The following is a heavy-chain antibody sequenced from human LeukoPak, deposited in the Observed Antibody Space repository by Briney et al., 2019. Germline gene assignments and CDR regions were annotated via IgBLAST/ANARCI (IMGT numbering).Heavy chain of an antibody. Sequence: SETLSLTCTVSGGSISSYYWSWIRQPAGKGLQWIGRIYTSRSTNYNPSLKGRVTMSVDTSKNQFSLKLSSVTAAATAVYYCALEIAAAGFDYWGQGTLVTVSS. CDR2: IYTSRST. D-gene: IGHD6-13*01. CDR1: GGSISSYY. CDR3: ALEIAAAGFDY. V-gene: IGHV4-4*07. J-gene: IGHJ4*02.